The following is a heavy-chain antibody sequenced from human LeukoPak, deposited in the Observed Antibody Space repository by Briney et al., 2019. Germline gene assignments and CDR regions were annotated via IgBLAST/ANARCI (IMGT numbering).Heavy chain of an antibody. D-gene: IGHD3-10*01. CDR3: ARGANYYGSGSYYY. CDR2: INHSGST. CDR1: GGSFSGYY. J-gene: IGHJ4*02. V-gene: IGHV4-34*01. Sequence: PSETLSLTCAVYGGSFSGYYWSWIRQPPGKGLEWIGEINHSGSTNYNPSLKSRVTISVDTSKNQFSLKLSSVTAADTAVYYCARGANYYGSGSYYYWGQRTLVTVSS.